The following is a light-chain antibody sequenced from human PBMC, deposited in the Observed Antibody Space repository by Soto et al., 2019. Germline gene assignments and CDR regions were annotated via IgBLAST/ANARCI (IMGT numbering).Light chain of an antibody. CDR2: LGS. J-gene: IGKJ1*01. Sequence: DIVMTQSPLSLPVTPGEPASISCRSSQSLLHSNGYNYLDWYLQKPGQSPQLLIYLGSNRASGGPDRFSGRGSGTDFTLKISRVEAEDVGVYYCMQPLQSWTFGQGTKVEIK. CDR3: MQPLQSWT. CDR1: QSLLHSNGYNY. V-gene: IGKV2-28*01.